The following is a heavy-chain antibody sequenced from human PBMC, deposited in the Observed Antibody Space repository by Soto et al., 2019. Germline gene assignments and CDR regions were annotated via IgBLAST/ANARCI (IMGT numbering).Heavy chain of an antibody. V-gene: IGHV3-23*01. CDR1: GFTFGLYG. CDR2: ISGSGGST. Sequence: GGSLRLSCATSGFTFGLYGMSLARQAPGRGVEWVSTISGSGGSTYYADSVKGRFTISRDNSKNILYLQMSSLRDDDTAVYYCAKGHNSGWYYLDYWGQGTPVTVSS. J-gene: IGHJ4*02. D-gene: IGHD6-19*01. CDR3: AKGHNSGWYYLDY.